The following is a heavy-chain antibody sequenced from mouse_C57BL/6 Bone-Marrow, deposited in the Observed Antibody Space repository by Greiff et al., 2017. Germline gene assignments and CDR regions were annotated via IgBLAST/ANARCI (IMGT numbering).Heavy chain of an antibody. CDR2: IHPNSGST. J-gene: IGHJ3*01. CDR1: GYTFTSYW. CDR3: ARGSLGRRAY. D-gene: IGHD4-1*01. Sequence: QVQLQQPGAELVKPGASVKLSCKASGYTFTSYWMHWVKQRPGQGLEWIGMIHPNSGSTNSNEKFKSKATLTVDKSSSTAYMQLSSLTSVDSAVYYCARGSLGRRAYWGQGTLVTVSA. V-gene: IGHV1-64*01.